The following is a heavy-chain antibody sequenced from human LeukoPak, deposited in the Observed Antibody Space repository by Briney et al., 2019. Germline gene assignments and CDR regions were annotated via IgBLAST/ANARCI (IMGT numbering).Heavy chain of an antibody. Sequence: GGSLRLSCAAAGITFISAWMNWVRQAPGKGLEWVGRIKSKTDGGTAEYAAPVKGRFIISRDDSKNTLYLQMDSLNSDDTGVYYCATALRGVGFWGQGTLVTVPS. V-gene: IGHV3-15*01. CDR1: GITFISAW. CDR2: IKSKTDGGTA. D-gene: IGHD3-3*01. CDR3: ATALRGVGF. J-gene: IGHJ4*02.